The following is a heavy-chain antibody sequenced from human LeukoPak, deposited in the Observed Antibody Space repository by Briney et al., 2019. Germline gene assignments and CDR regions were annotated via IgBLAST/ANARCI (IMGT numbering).Heavy chain of an antibody. Sequence: ASVKVSCKASGYTFTGYYMHWVRQAPGQGLEWMGWINPNSGGTNYAQKFQGRVTMTRDTSISTAYMELSRLRSDDTAVYYCAREYCSGTSCTRRGDWFGPWGQGTLVTVSS. D-gene: IGHD2-2*01. CDR2: INPNSGGT. CDR3: AREYCSGTSCTRRGDWFGP. J-gene: IGHJ5*02. CDR1: GYTFTGYY. V-gene: IGHV1-2*02.